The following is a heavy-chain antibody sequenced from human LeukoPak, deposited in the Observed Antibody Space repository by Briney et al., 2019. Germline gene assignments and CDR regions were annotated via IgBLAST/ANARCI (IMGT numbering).Heavy chain of an antibody. J-gene: IGHJ3*02. Sequence: PGGSLRLSCAASGFTFSSYAMNWVRQAPGKGLEWVSSISSSSSYIYYADSVKGRFTISRDNAKNSLYLQMNSPRAEDTAVYYCARDNRGAFDIWGQGTMVTVSS. V-gene: IGHV3-21*01. CDR3: ARDNRGAFDI. CDR2: ISSSSSYI. CDR1: GFTFSSYA. D-gene: IGHD3-10*01.